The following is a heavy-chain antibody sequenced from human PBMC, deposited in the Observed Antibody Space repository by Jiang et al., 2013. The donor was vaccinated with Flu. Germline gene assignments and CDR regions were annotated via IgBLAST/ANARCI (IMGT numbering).Heavy chain of an antibody. J-gene: IGHJ6*03. V-gene: IGHV3-73*01. CDR2: IRSKANSYAT. D-gene: IGHD6-6*01. CDR1: TFSGSA. CDR3: TRELAARPPFYYYYYYMDV. Sequence: TFSGSAMHWVRQASGKGLEWVGRIRSKANSYATAYAASVKGRFTISRDDSKNTAYLQMNSLKTEDTAVYYCTRELAARPPFYYYYYYMDVWGKGTTVTVSS.